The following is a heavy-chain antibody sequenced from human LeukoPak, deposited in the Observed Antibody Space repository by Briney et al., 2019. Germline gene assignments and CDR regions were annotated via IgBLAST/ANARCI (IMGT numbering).Heavy chain of an antibody. CDR1: GFTFSSYA. J-gene: IGHJ5*02. V-gene: IGHV3-33*03. CDR3: TKEGGPMSATTERYSFDH. D-gene: IGHD4-17*01. Sequence: GRSLRLSCEASGFTFSSYAMHWVRQAPGKGLEWVAVIWYDGSYKYYADSVKGRFTISRDTSKSTLYLQMNSLRAEDTAVYFCTKEGGPMSATTERYSFDHWGRGTLVTVSS. CDR2: IWYDGSYK.